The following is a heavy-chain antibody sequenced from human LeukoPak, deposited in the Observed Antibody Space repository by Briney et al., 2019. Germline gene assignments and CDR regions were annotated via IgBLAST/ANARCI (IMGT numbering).Heavy chain of an antibody. J-gene: IGHJ3*02. Sequence: PSETLSLTCTVSGGSISSYYWSWIRQPPGKGLEWIGYIYYSGSTNYNPSLKSRVTISVDTSKNQFSLKLSSVTAADTAVYYCAQRFSGVAFDIWGQGTMVTVSS. CDR2: IYYSGST. D-gene: IGHD2-8*01. CDR1: GGSISSYY. V-gene: IGHV4-59*01. CDR3: AQRFSGVAFDI.